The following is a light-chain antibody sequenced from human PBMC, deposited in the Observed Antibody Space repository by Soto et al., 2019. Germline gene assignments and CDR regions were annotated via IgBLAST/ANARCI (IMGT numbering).Light chain of an antibody. J-gene: IGKJ3*01. Sequence: DIQMTQSPSSLSASVGDRVTMTCRARQPSSIYLNWYQQKPGRAPKILIYAASRLRSGVPSRFSADGSGTDFTLTISSLQPEDVATYYCLQSSSTPPFTFGPGTKVDL. CDR2: AAS. V-gene: IGKV1-39*01. CDR1: QPSSIY. CDR3: LQSSSTPPFT.